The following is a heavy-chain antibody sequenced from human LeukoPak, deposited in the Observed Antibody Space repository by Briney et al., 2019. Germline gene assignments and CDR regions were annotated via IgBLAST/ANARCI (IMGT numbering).Heavy chain of an antibody. J-gene: IGHJ5*02. Sequence: PSETLSLTCAVCGRSFSGYYWSWMRQPPGKGLEWIGESNHSGSTNYNPSLKSRVTISVDTSKNQFSLKRSSVTAADTAVYYCATGGSSLPLRHSWFDPWGQGTLVTVSS. CDR3: ATGGSSLPLRHSWFDP. CDR1: GRSFSGYY. CDR2: SNHSGST. D-gene: IGHD6-6*01. V-gene: IGHV4-34*01.